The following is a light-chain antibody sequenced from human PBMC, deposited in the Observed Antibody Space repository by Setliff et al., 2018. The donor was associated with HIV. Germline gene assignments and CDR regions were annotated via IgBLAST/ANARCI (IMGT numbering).Light chain of an antibody. V-gene: IGLV2-14*01. CDR1: SSDVGGYNY. CDR2: EFT. CDR3: MSSISLPTSEWV. J-gene: IGLJ2*01. Sequence: QSALTQPRSVSGSPGQSVTISCTGTSSDVGGYNYVSWFKQHPGEAPKLLIYEFTNRPSGVSNRFSGSKSGNTASLTVSGLQAEDEADYYCMSSISLPTSEWVFGGGTKVTVL.